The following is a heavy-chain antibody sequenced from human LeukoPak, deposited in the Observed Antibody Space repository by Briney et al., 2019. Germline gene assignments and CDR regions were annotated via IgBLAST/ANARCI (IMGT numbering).Heavy chain of an antibody. CDR2: INPSGGST. Sequence: ASVKVSCKASGYTFTSYYMHWVRQAPGQGLEWMGIINPSGGSTSYAQKFQGRVTMTRDTSTSTVYMELSSLRSEDTAVYYCARPPTYYDFWSGPYPHYWGQGTLVTVSS. V-gene: IGHV1-46*01. J-gene: IGHJ4*02. CDR3: ARPPTYYDFWSGPYPHY. CDR1: GYTFTSYY. D-gene: IGHD3-3*01.